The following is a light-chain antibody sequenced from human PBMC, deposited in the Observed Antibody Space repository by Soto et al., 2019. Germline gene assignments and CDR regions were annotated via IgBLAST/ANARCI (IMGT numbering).Light chain of an antibody. CDR1: SSDVGGYNY. CDR2: EVG. J-gene: IGLJ1*01. Sequence: QSALTQPASVSGSPGQSIAISCTGTSSDVGGYNYVSWYQQHPGKAPKLMIYEVGNRPSGVSNRFSGSKSGNTASLTISGLQAEDEADYYCSSYTSSSTLHVFGTGTKVTVL. V-gene: IGLV2-14*01. CDR3: SSYTSSSTLHV.